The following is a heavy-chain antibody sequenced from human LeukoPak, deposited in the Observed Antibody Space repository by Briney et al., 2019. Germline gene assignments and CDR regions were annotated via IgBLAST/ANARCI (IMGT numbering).Heavy chain of an antibody. D-gene: IGHD6-19*01. J-gene: IGHJ3*02. V-gene: IGHV3-74*01. Sequence: PGGSLRLSCAASGFTFSTYWMHWVRQAPGKELVWVSRINSDGSSTGYADSVKGRFTISRDNAKNTLYLEMSSLRAEDTAVYYCPRVGSSGWYGDAFDIWGQGTMVTVSS. CDR3: PRVGSSGWYGDAFDI. CDR1: GFTFSTYW. CDR2: INSDGSST.